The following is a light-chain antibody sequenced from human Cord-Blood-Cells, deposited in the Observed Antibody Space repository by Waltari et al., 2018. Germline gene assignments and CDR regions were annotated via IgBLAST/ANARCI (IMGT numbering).Light chain of an antibody. J-gene: IGLJ3*02. V-gene: IGLV5-45*02. CDR2: YKSDSDK. CDR3: MIWHSSAWV. CDR1: SGINVGTYR. Sequence: QAVLTQPSSLSASPGASASLTCTLRSGINVGTYRIYWYQQKPGSPPQYLLRYKSDSDKQQGSGVPIRFSGSKDASANAGILLIAGLQSEDEADYYCMIWHSSAWVFGVGTKLTVI.